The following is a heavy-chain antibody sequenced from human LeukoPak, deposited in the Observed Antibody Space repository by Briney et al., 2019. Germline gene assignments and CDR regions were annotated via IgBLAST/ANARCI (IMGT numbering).Heavy chain of an antibody. CDR3: ASRKLGNDY. CDR1: GGSINSGTYY. J-gene: IGHJ4*02. Sequence: SETLSLTCTVSGGSINSGTYYWGWIRQPAGKGLEWIGRIYSSGSTNYNPSLKSRVTISVDMSKNQFSLKLSSVSAADTAVYYCASRKLGNDYWGQGILVTVTS. CDR2: IYSSGST. D-gene: IGHD7-27*01. V-gene: IGHV4-61*02.